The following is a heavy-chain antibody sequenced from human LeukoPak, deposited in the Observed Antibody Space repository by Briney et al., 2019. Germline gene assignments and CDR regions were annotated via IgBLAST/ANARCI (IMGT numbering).Heavy chain of an antibody. CDR3: ARGRIAVANNWFDP. V-gene: IGHV1-69*05. CDR2: IIPIFGTA. CDR1: RGTFSSYA. Sequence: ASVKVSCKASRGTFSSYAISWVRQAPGQGLEWMGGIIPIFGTANYAQKFQGRVTITTDESTSTAYMELSSLRSEDTAVYYCARGRIAVANNWFDPWGQGTLVTVSS. D-gene: IGHD6-19*01. J-gene: IGHJ5*02.